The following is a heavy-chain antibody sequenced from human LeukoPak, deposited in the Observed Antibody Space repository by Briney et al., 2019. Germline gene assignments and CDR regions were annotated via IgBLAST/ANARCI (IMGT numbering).Heavy chain of an antibody. CDR3: AKLRSGGYSYGYDY. Sequence: PGGSLRLSFAASGFTFSSYAMSWVRQAPGKGLEWVSAISGSGGSTYYADSVKGRFTISRDNSKNTLYLQMNSLRAEDTAVYYCAKLRSGGYSYGYDYWGQGTLVTVSS. V-gene: IGHV3-23*01. CDR2: ISGSGGST. CDR1: GFTFSSYA. D-gene: IGHD5-18*01. J-gene: IGHJ4*02.